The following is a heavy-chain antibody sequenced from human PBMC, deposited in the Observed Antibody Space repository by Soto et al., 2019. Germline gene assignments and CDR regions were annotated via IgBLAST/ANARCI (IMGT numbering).Heavy chain of an antibody. D-gene: IGHD3-22*01. CDR3: ASSPHKDSRPDY. CDR2: IKYDGSEK. V-gene: IGHV3-7*03. J-gene: IGHJ4*02. CDR1: GFTFSNYW. Sequence: PGGSLRLSCAASGFTFSNYWMSWVRQAPGKGLEWMANIKYDGSEKYYVDSVKGRLTISRDNAKNSLFLQMNSLGAEDTAVYYCASSPHKDSRPDYWGQGTLVTVSS.